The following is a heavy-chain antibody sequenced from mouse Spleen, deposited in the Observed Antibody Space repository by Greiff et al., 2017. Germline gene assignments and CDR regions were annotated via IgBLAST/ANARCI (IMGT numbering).Heavy chain of an antibody. Sequence: QVQLQQSGAELVRPGSSVKLSCKASGYTFTSYWMHWVKQRPIQGLEWIGNIDPSDSETHYNQKFKDKATLTVDKSSSTAYMQLSSLTSEDSAVYYCARYGYDEENYFDYWGQGTTLTVSS. CDR1: GYTFTSYW. CDR3: ARYGYDEENYFDY. J-gene: IGHJ2*01. D-gene: IGHD2-2*01. CDR2: IDPSDSET. V-gene: IGHV1-52*01.